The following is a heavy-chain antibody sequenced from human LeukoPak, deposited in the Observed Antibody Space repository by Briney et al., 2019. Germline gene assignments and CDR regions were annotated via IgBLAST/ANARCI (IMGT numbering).Heavy chain of an antibody. CDR3: ARGPELLWFGELFSFDY. J-gene: IGHJ4*02. Sequence: ASVKVSCKASGYTFTGYYMHWARQAPGQGLEWMGWINPNSGGTNYAQKFQGWVTMTRDTSISTAYMELSRLRSDDTAVYYCARGPELLWFGELFSFDYWGQGTLVTVSS. CDR2: INPNSGGT. D-gene: IGHD3-10*01. V-gene: IGHV1-2*04. CDR1: GYTFTGYY.